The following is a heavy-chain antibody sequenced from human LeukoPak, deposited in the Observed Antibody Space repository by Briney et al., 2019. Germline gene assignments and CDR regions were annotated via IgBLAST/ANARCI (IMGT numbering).Heavy chain of an antibody. Sequence: GASVKVSCKASGGTFSSYAISWVRQAPGQGLEWMGGIIPIFGTANYAQKFQGRVTITADESTSTAYMELSSLRSEDTAVYYCARGTQTEYSTPLSPWGQGTLVTVSS. CDR2: IIPIFGTA. J-gene: IGHJ5*02. D-gene: IGHD6-6*01. CDR3: ARGTQTEYSTPLSP. V-gene: IGHV1-69*13. CDR1: GGTFSSYA.